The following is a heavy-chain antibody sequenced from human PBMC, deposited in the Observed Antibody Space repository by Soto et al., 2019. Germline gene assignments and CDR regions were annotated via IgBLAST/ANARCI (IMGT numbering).Heavy chain of an antibody. D-gene: IGHD6-13*01. CDR1: GYSFTSYW. J-gene: IGHJ6*02. CDR3: AILPSRNRSSWYGGYYYYGMDV. CDR2: IYPGDSDT. V-gene: IGHV5-51*01. Sequence: PGESLKISCKGSGYSFTSYWIGWVRQMPGKGLEWMGIIYPGDSDTRYSPSFQGQVTISADKSISTAYLQWSSLKASDTAMYYCAILPSRNRSSWYGGYYYYGMDVWGQGTTVTVSS.